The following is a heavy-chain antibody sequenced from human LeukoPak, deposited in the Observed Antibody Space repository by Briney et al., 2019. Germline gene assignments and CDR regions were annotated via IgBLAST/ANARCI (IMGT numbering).Heavy chain of an antibody. V-gene: IGHV7-4-1*02. Sequence: ASVKVSCKASGYTFTNSAMNWVRQAPGQGLEWMGWINTNTGNPTYAQGFTGRFVFSSDTSVSTAYLQISSLKAEDTAVYYCARVGLDYTNDYWGQGTLVTVSS. CDR2: INTNTGNP. CDR1: GYTFTNSA. J-gene: IGHJ4*02. CDR3: ARVGLDYTNDY. D-gene: IGHD2-2*02.